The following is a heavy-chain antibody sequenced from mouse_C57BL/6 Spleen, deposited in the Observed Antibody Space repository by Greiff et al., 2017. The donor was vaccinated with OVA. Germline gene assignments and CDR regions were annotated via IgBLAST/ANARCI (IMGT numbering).Heavy chain of an antibody. CDR1: GFTFSDYY. D-gene: IGHD1-1*01. CDR2: INYDGSST. Sequence: EVQLVESEGGLVQPGRSMKLSCTASGFTFSDYYMAWVRQVPEKGLEWVANINYDGSSTYYLDSLKSRFIISRDNAKNILYLQMSSLKSEDTATYYCAREYYYGSSGYFDVWGTGTTVTVSS. CDR3: AREYYYGSSGYFDV. J-gene: IGHJ1*03. V-gene: IGHV5-16*01.